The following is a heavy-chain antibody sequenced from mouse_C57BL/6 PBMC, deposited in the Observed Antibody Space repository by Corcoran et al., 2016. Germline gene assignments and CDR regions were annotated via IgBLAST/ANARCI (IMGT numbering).Heavy chain of an antibody. D-gene: IGHD2-5*01. CDR1: GYTFTTYG. V-gene: IGHV9-3*01. J-gene: IGHJ4*01. Sequence: QIQLVQSGPELKKPGETVKISCKASGYTFTTYGMSWVKQAPGKGLKWMGWINTYSGVPTYADDFKGRFDFSLETSASNAYLQINKLKNEDSATYFCARDSNFRMDYWGQGTSVTVSS. CDR3: ARDSNFRMDY. CDR2: INTYSGVP.